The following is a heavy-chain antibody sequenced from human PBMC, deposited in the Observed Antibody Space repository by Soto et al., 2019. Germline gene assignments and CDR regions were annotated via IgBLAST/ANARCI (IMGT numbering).Heavy chain of an antibody. CDR2: ISSSSSTI. D-gene: IGHD6-6*01. J-gene: IGHJ4*02. CDR1: GFTFSSYS. CDR3: ARTRRSSIAARPEYYLDY. Sequence: GGSLRLSCAASGFTFSSYSMNWVRQAPGKGLEWVSYISSSSSTIYYADSVKGRFTISRDNAKNSLYLQMNSLRAEDTAVYYCARTRRSSIAARPEYYLDYWGQGTLVTVSS. V-gene: IGHV3-48*04.